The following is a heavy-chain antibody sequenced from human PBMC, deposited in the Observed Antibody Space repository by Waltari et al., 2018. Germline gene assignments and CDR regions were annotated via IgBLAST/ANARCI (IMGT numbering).Heavy chain of an antibody. CDR1: GYTFTDYY. CDR3: ATGPRDSSGYYYVGY. Sequence: EVQLVQSGAEVKKPGATVKISCKASGYTFTDYYMHWVQQAPGKGLEWMGRVDPEEGETIYAEKFQGRVTITADTSTDTAYMELSSLRAEDTAVYYCATGPRDSSGYYYVGYWGQGTLVTVSS. V-gene: IGHV1-69-2*01. J-gene: IGHJ4*02. CDR2: VDPEEGET. D-gene: IGHD3-22*01.